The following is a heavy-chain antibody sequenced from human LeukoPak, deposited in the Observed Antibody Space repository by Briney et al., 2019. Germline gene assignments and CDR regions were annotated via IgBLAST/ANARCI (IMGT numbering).Heavy chain of an antibody. CDR1: GFTFSSYW. Sequence: GGSLRLSCAASGFTFSSYWMSWVRQAPGKGLEWVANIKQDGSEKYYVDSVKGRFTISRDNAKNSLYLQMNSLRAEDTAVYYCATTTTVPYYYYYMDVWGKGTTVTVSS. D-gene: IGHD4-11*01. CDR2: IKQDGSEK. J-gene: IGHJ6*03. V-gene: IGHV3-7*01. CDR3: ATTTTVPYYYYYMDV.